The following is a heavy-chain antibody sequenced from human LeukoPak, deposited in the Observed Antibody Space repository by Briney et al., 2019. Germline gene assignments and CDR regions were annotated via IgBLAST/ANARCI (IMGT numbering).Heavy chain of an antibody. CDR1: GGSMSGHY. CDR2: VYYSGST. CDR3: ARGGWSVDY. Sequence: PSETLSLTCTVSGGSMSGHYWSWIRQSPGKGPEFVGYVYYSGSTTCNPSLKSRVTISIDTSKNQFSLTLISVTAADAAVYYCARGGWSVDYWGQGTLVTVSS. J-gene: IGHJ4*02. V-gene: IGHV4-59*11. D-gene: IGHD6-19*01.